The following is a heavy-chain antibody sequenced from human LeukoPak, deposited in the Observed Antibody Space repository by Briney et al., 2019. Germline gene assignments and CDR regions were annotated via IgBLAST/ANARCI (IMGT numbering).Heavy chain of an antibody. J-gene: IGHJ6*02. CDR3: ARAYYDILTGYSRPYYYGMDV. CDR1: GYTFTSYG. V-gene: IGHV1-18*01. CDR2: ISAYNGNT. D-gene: IGHD3-9*01. Sequence: EASVKVSCKASGYTFTSYGISWVRQAPGQGLEWMGWISAYNGNTNYAQKLQGRVTMTTDTSTSTAYMELRSLGSDDTAVYYCARAYYDILTGYSRPYYYGMDVWGQGTTVTVSS.